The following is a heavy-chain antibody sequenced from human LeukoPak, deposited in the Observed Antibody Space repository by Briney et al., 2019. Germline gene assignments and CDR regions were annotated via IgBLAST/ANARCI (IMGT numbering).Heavy chain of an antibody. CDR3: AGLQLWDNYYYYYYMDV. Sequence: ASVKVSCKASGYTFTSYYMHWVRQAPGQGLEWIGIINPSGGSTSYAQKFQGRVTMTRDMSTSTAYMELSSLRSEDTAVYYCAGLQLWDNYYYYYYMDVWGKGTTVTVSS. D-gene: IGHD5-18*01. CDR1: GYTFTSYY. J-gene: IGHJ6*03. CDR2: INPSGGST. V-gene: IGHV1-46*01.